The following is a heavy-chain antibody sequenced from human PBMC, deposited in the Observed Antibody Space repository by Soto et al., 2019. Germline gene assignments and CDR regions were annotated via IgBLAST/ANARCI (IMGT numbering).Heavy chain of an antibody. D-gene: IGHD1-26*01. CDR3: ARERHWESLPY. Sequence: QVQLVQSGAEVKKPGASVKVSCEAYGYTFSNYGITWVRQAPGQGLEWMGWVSAYNRNTNYAQKFQERVTMTTDTSTSTAYMERGSIRSDDTAIYVCARERHWESLPYWGQGTLVTVSS. V-gene: IGHV1-18*01. CDR2: VSAYNRNT. CDR1: GYTFSNYG. J-gene: IGHJ4*02.